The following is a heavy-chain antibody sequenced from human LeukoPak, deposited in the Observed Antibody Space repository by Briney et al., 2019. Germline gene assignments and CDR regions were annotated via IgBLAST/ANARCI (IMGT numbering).Heavy chain of an antibody. CDR3: AGGIAARGEVGY. CDR2: ISGSGGST. V-gene: IGHV3-23*01. D-gene: IGHD6-6*01. Sequence: GGSLRLSCAASGFTFSSYAMSWVRQAPGKGLEWVSAISGSGGSTYYADSVKGRFTISRDNSKNTLYLQMNSLRAEDTAVYYCAGGIAARGEVGYWGQGTLVTVSS. CDR1: GFTFSSYA. J-gene: IGHJ4*02.